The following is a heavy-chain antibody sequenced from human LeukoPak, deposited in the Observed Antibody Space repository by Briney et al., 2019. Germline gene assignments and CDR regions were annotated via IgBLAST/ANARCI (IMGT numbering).Heavy chain of an antibody. Sequence: SETLSLTCTVYSGSISSYYWSWIRQPPGKGLEWIGYIYYSGSTNYNPSLKSRVTISVDTSKNQFSLKLSSVIAADTAVYYCAGYSSGWYPDAFDFWGQGTMVTVSS. CDR1: SGSISSYY. J-gene: IGHJ3*01. CDR3: AGYSSGWYPDAFDF. CDR2: IYYSGST. D-gene: IGHD6-19*01. V-gene: IGHV4-59*01.